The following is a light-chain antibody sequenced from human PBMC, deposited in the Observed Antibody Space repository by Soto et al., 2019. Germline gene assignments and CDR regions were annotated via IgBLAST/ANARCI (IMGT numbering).Light chain of an antibody. CDR2: AAS. J-gene: IGKJ2*01. CDR3: LQDYNYPYT. Sequence: AIQMTQSPSPLSASVGDRVTITCRASQGIRNDLGWYQQKPGKAPKLLIYAASSLQSGVPSRFSGSGSGTDFTLTIGSLQPEDFATYYCLQDYNYPYTFGQGTKLEIK. CDR1: QGIRND. V-gene: IGKV1-6*01.